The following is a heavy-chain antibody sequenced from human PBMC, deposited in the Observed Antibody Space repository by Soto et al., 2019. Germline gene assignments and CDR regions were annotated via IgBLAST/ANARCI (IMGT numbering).Heavy chain of an antibody. D-gene: IGHD2-15*01. J-gene: IGHJ3*02. Sequence: QVQLVQSGAEVKKPGSSVKVSCKASGGTFSSYTISWVRQAPGQGLEWMGRIIPILGIANYAQKFQGRVTITADKSTSTAYMELSSLRSEDTAAYYCAREGYCSGGSCDSVAFDIWGQGTMVTVSS. CDR3: AREGYCSGGSCDSVAFDI. V-gene: IGHV1-69*08. CDR1: GGTFSSYT. CDR2: IIPILGIA.